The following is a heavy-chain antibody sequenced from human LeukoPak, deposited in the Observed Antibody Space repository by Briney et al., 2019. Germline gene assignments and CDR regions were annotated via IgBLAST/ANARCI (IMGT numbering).Heavy chain of an antibody. V-gene: IGHV3-48*04. CDR1: GFTFSSYS. CDR3: TRDATYYLRYGYFDY. J-gene: IGHJ4*02. Sequence: PGGSLRLSCAASGFTFSSYSMNWVRQAPGKGLEWVSYIGTTTSTTYYADSVKGRFTISRDNAKNSLYLQMNSLRAEDTAVYYCTRDATYYLRYGYFDYWGQGTLVTVSS. CDR2: IGTTTSTT. D-gene: IGHD2/OR15-2a*01.